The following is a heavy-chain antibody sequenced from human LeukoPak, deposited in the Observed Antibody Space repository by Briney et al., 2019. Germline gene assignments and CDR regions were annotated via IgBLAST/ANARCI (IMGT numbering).Heavy chain of an antibody. J-gene: IGHJ4*02. CDR1: GFNVSSNY. CDR2: IYYSGST. CDR3: ARVSEVAGTL. V-gene: IGHV4-39*07. D-gene: IGHD6-19*01. Sequence: PGGSLRLSCAASGFNVSSNYMSWVRQAPGKGLEWIGSIYYSGSTYYNPSLKSRVTISVDTSKNQFSLKLSSVTAADTAVYYCARVSEVAGTLWGQGTLVTVSS.